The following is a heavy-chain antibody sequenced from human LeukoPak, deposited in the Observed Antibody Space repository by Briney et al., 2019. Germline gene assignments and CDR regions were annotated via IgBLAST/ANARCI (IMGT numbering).Heavy chain of an antibody. CDR2: IYYSGST. D-gene: IGHD6-13*01. V-gene: IGHV4-59*08. J-gene: IGHJ5*02. Sequence: SETLSLTCTVSGGSISSYYWSWIRQPPGKGLEWIGYIYYSGSTNYNPSLKSRVTISVDTSKNQFSLKLSSVTAADTAVYYCARRGGISSSWCVGFNWFDPWGQGTLVTVSS. CDR1: GGSISSYY. CDR3: ARRGGISSSWCVGFNWFDP.